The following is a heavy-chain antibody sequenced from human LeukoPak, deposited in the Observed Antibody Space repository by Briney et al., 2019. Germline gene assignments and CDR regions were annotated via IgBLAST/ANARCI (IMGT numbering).Heavy chain of an antibody. J-gene: IGHJ3*02. CDR3: AREDIVVAVAATGAFDI. V-gene: IGHV3-11*01. CDR2: ISSSGSTI. Sequence: GGSLRLSCAASGFTFSDYYMSWIRQAPGKGLEWVSYISSSGSTIYYADSVKGLFTISRDNAKNSLYLQMNSLRAEDTAVYYRAREDIVVAVAATGAFDIWGQGTMVTVSS. CDR1: GFTFSDYY. D-gene: IGHD2-15*01.